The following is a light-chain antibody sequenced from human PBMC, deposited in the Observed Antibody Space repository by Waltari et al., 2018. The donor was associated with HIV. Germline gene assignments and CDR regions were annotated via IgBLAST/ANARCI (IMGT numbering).Light chain of an antibody. Sequence: QSALPQPASVSGSPGQSTTISSPGTNSDIGGYYYVSWYQQHPGRAPKRLIYEVTHRPSGISYRFSGSKSGNTASMTSSGLQAEDEADYYCSSYTTTSTILFGGGTKVTVL. CDR3: SSYTTTSTIL. CDR1: NSDIGGYYY. CDR2: EVT. J-gene: IGLJ3*02. V-gene: IGLV2-14*01.